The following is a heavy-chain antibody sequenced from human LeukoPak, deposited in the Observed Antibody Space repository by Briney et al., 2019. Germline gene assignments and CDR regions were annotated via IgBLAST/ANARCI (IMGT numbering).Heavy chain of an antibody. D-gene: IGHD1-26*01. V-gene: IGHV3-23*01. CDR2: ISGSGGST. CDR1: EFTFNNYA. J-gene: IGHJ4*02. CDR3: ARWDREYFGY. Sequence: PGGSLRLSCAASEFTFNNYAMNWVRQAPGKGLEWVSTISGSGGSTFYADSVKGRFTISRDNSRNTLYLQMNSLGAEDTAVYYCARWDREYFGYWGQGTLVTVSS.